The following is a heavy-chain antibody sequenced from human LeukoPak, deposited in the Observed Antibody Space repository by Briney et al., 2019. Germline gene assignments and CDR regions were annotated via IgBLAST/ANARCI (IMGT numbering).Heavy chain of an antibody. V-gene: IGHV4-59*01. CDR2: IYYSGST. CDR3: AAGVVATIRFPFDY. D-gene: IGHD5-12*01. CDR1: GGSISSYY. J-gene: IGHJ4*02. Sequence: SETLSLTCTVSGGSISSYYWSWLRQPPGKGLEWIGYIYYSGSTNYNPSLKSRVTISVDTSKNQFSLKLSSVTAADTAVYYCAAGVVATIRFPFDYWGQGTLVTVSS.